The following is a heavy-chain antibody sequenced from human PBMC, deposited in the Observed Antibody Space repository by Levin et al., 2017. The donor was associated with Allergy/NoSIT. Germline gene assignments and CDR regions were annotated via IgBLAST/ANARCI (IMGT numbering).Heavy chain of an antibody. CDR2: IYPGDSDT. Sequence: PGGSLRLSCQGSGYSFTSYWIGWVRQMPGKGLEWMGIIYPGDSDTSYSPSFQGQVTISADKSISTAYLQWSSLKASDTAIYYCARRGTRDYYYYMDVWGKGTTVTVSS. CDR1: GYSFTSYW. V-gene: IGHV5-51*01. J-gene: IGHJ6*03. CDR3: ARRGTRDYYYYMDV. D-gene: IGHD1-1*01.